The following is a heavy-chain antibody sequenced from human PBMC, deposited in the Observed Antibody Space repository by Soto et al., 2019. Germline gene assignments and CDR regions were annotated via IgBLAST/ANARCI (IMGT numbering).Heavy chain of an antibody. J-gene: IGHJ4*02. D-gene: IGHD3-10*01. Sequence: QITLKESGPTLVKPTQTLTLTCTFSGFSLSTSGVGVGWIRQPPGKALEWLALIYWDDVKRYSPSLKSRLTITKDTSKNQVVLTMTNMDPVDTATYYCAHSGGYGSGHSPFDYWGQGTLVTVSS. CDR1: GFSLSTSGVG. CDR2: IYWDDVK. CDR3: AHSGGYGSGHSPFDY. V-gene: IGHV2-5*02.